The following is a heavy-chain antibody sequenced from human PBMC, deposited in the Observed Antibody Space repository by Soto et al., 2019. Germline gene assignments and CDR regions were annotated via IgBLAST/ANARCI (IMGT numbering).Heavy chain of an antibody. CDR1: GFTFSSYG. D-gene: IGHD6-13*01. CDR2: IWYDGSNK. CDR3: ARDKAGTGLYGMDV. J-gene: IGHJ6*02. V-gene: IGHV3-33*01. Sequence: RRLSCAASGFTFSSYGMHWVRQAPGKGLEWVAVIWYDGSNKYYADSVKGRFTISRDNSKNTLYLQMNSLRAEDTAVYYCARDKAGTGLYGMDVWGQGTTVTVSS.